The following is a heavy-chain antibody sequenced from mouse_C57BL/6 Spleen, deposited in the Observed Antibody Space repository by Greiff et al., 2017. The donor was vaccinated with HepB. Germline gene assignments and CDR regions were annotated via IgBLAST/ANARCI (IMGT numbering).Heavy chain of an antibody. Sequence: EVKVEESGGGLVKPGGSLKLSCAASGFTFSSYTMSWVRQTPEKRLEWVATISGGGGNTYYPDSVKGRFTISRDNAKNTLYLQMSSLRSEDTALYYCASVYGFYYAMDYWGQGTSVTVSS. V-gene: IGHV5-9*01. CDR2: ISGGGGNT. CDR1: GFTFSSYT. D-gene: IGHD2-2*01. J-gene: IGHJ4*01. CDR3: ASVYGFYYAMDY.